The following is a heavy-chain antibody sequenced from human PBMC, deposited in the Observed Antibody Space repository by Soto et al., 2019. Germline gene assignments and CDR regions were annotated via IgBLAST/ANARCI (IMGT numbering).Heavy chain of an antibody. CDR1: GFIFSGYA. Sequence: PGGSLRLSCAASGFIFSGYAMHWFRQAPGKGLEWVAVISYDGNTQYYADSVKGRFTVSRDNSNNILYVEMNNLRDEDTAMYYCAKEPNANEINFWGQGTGVTVVS. J-gene: IGHJ4*02. V-gene: IGHV3-30-3*01. D-gene: IGHD1-1*01. CDR2: ISYDGNTQ. CDR3: AKEPNANEINF.